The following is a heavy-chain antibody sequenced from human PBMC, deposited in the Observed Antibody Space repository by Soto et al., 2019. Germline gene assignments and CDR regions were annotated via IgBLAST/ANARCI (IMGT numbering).Heavy chain of an antibody. CDR2: IWYDGSNK. CDR1: GFTFSSYG. Sequence: GGSLRLSCAASGFTFSSYGMHWVRQAPGKGLEWVAVIWYDGSNKYYADSVKGRFTISRDNSKNTLYLQMNSLRAEDTAVYYCAREEAAAGTKGYYYYYYMDVWGKGTTVTVSS. CDR3: AREEAAAGTKGYYYYYYMDV. V-gene: IGHV3-33*08. D-gene: IGHD6-13*01. J-gene: IGHJ6*03.